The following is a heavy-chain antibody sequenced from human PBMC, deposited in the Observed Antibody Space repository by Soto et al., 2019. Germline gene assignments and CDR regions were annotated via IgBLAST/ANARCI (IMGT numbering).Heavy chain of an antibody. D-gene: IGHD3-10*01. CDR3: ARELWFGELFLDYYYYGMDV. J-gene: IGHJ6*02. CDR2: IWYDGSNK. CDR1: GFTFSSYG. V-gene: IGHV3-33*01. Sequence: QVQLVESGGGVVQPGRSLRLSCAASGFTFSSYGMHWVRQAPGKGLEWVAVIWYDGSNKYYADSVKVRFTISRDNSKNTLYLQMNSLRAEDTAVYYCARELWFGELFLDYYYYGMDVWGQGTTVTVSS.